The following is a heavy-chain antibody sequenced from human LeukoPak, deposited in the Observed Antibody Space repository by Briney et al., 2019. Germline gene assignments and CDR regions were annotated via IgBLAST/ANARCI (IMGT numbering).Heavy chain of an antibody. CDR3: ARDAPGNTALDY. CDR2: IHSAGTTA. Sequence: GGSLRLSSAASGFTFSSSWMHWVRQVPGKGLVWVSRIHSAGTTATYADSVKGRFTISRDNAKNTLYLQMNSLRVEDTAVYYCARDAPGNTALDYWGQGTLVTVSS. J-gene: IGHJ4*02. V-gene: IGHV3-74*01. D-gene: IGHD5-18*01. CDR1: GFTFSSSW.